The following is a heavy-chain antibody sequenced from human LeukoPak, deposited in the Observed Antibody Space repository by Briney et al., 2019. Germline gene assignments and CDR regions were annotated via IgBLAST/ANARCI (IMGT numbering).Heavy chain of an antibody. CDR3: ARDGWLDY. J-gene: IGHJ4*02. D-gene: IGHD6-19*01. CDR1: GFTFGTYT. V-gene: IGHV3-21*01. CDR2: ITSSSSYI. Sequence: PGGSLRLSCAASGFTFGTYTMNWVRQAPGKGLEWVSSITSSSSYIYYADSVKGRFTISRDNAKNSLYLQMNSLRAEDTAVYYCARDGWLDYWGQGTLVTVSS.